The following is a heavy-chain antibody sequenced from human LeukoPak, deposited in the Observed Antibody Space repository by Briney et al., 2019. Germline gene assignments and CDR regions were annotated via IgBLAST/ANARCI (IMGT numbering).Heavy chain of an antibody. J-gene: IGHJ4*02. V-gene: IGHV3-30*04. D-gene: IGHD2-15*01. CDR3: ASVAVVVAATSDY. CDR2: ISYDGSNK. Sequence: GGSLRLSCAASGFTFCSYAMHWVRQAPGKGLEWVAVISYDGSNKYYADSVKGRFTISRDNSKNTLYLQMNSLRAEDTAVYYCASVAVVVAATSDYWGQGTLVTVSS. CDR1: GFTFCSYA.